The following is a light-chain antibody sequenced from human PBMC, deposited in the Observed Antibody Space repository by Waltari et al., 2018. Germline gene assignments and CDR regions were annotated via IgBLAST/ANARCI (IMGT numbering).Light chain of an antibody. V-gene: IGKV3-20*01. CDR1: QSVSSSY. CDR2: GAS. CDR3: QQYGSSPRT. Sequence: EIVLTQSPGTLSLSPGERATLSCRASQSVSSSYLAWYQQNPGQAPRLLFYGASSRATGIPDRCSGRGSGTDFTLTISRLEPEDFAVYYCQQYGSSPRTFGQGTKVEIK. J-gene: IGKJ1*01.